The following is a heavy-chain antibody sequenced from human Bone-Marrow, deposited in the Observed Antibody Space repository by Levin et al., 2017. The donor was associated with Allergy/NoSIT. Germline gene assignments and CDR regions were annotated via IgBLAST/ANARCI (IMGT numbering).Heavy chain of an antibody. Sequence: GGSLRLSCAASGFTFTTFGFHWVRQAPGKGLEWVALISYDGRSKFYAKSLEGRFTISRDTFKNTVDLQVTSLRADETATYYCARRSSGYSDYLDFWGQGTLVTVSS. CDR1: GFTFTTFG. CDR2: ISYDGRSK. D-gene: IGHD5-12*01. CDR3: ARRSSGYSDYLDF. V-gene: IGHV3-30*03. J-gene: IGHJ4*02.